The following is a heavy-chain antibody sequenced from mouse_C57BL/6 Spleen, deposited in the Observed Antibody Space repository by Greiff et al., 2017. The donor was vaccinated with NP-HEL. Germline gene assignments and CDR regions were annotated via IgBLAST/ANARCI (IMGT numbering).Heavy chain of an antibody. CDR2: ISDGGSYT. D-gene: IGHD1-1*01. J-gene: IGHJ1*03. Sequence: VQLKESGGGLVKPGGSLKLSCAASGFTFSSYAMSWVRQTPEKRLEWVATISDGGSYTYYPDNVKGRFTISRDNAKNNLYLQMSHLKSEDTAMYYCAREDITSYFDVWGTGTTVTVSS. CDR1: GFTFSSYA. CDR3: AREDITSYFDV. V-gene: IGHV5-4*01.